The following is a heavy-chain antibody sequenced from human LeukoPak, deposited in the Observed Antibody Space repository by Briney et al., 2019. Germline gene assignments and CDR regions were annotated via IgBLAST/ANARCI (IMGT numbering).Heavy chain of an antibody. Sequence: ASVKVSCKASGYTFTSYGISWVRQAPGQGLEWMGWISAYNGNTNYAQKLQGRVTMTTDTSTSTAYMELRSLRSDDTAVYYCARVPGVRYCSSTSCYAGRYYYYYLDVWGKGTTVTISS. J-gene: IGHJ6*03. CDR2: ISAYNGNT. D-gene: IGHD2-2*01. V-gene: IGHV1-18*01. CDR1: GYTFTSYG. CDR3: ARVPGVRYCSSTSCYAGRYYYYYLDV.